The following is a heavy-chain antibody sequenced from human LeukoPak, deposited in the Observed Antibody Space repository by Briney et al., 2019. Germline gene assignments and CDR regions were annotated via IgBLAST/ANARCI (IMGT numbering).Heavy chain of an antibody. V-gene: IGHV3-30*02. D-gene: IGHD5-18*01. CDR2: IQYDGSNK. CDR1: GFTFSSYG. J-gene: IGHJ5*02. Sequence: GGSLRLSCAASGFTFSSYGMHWVRQAPGKGLEWVAFIQYDGSNKYYADSVKGRFTVSRDTSKNTLYLQMNSLRVEDTAVYYCARDVDTSSHFSRFDPWGQGTLVTVSS. CDR3: ARDVDTSSHFSRFDP.